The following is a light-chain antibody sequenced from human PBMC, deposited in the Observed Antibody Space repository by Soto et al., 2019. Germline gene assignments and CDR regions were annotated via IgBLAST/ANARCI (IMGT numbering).Light chain of an antibody. V-gene: IGLV2-14*02. CDR2: EVS. CDR1: SSDVGSYNL. J-gene: IGLJ1*01. Sequence: QSALTQPASVSGSPGRSITISCTGTSSDVGSYNLVSWYQQHPGKAPKLMIYEVSKRPSGVSNRFSGSKSGTSASLAISGLQSEDEADYYCASWDDNLNAFVFGTGTKVTVL. CDR3: ASWDDNLNAFV.